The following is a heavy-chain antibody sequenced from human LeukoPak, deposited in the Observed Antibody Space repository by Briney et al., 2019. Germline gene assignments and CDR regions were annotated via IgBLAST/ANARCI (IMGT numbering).Heavy chain of an antibody. CDR2: IYYSGST. D-gene: IGHD6-13*01. Sequence: PSETLSLTCTVSGGSISSSSYYWGWIRQPPGQGLEWIGSIYYSGSTYYNPSLRSRVTISVDTSKNQFSLKLSSVTAADTAVYYCARTYSSSWTDAFDIWGQGTMVTVSS. J-gene: IGHJ3*02. CDR3: ARTYSSSWTDAFDI. V-gene: IGHV4-39*01. CDR1: GGSISSSSYY.